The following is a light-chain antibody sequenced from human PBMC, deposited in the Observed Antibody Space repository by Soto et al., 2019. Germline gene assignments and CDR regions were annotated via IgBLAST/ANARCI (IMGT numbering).Light chain of an antibody. CDR2: DVS. CDR1: SSEIGGYNY. Sequence: QSALTQPASLSGSSWQSITISCTGTSSEIGGYNYVSWYQQHPGKAPKLMIYDVSNRPSGVSNRFSGSKSGNTASLTISGLQAEDEADYYCRSYTSSSTLGVFGTGTKVTVL. CDR3: RSYTSSSTLGV. V-gene: IGLV2-14*01. J-gene: IGLJ1*01.